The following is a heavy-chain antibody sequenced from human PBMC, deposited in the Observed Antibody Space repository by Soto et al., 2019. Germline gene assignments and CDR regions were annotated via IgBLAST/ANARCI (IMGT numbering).Heavy chain of an antibody. CDR3: TGGYCTGGTCYSGYFQH. J-gene: IGHJ1*01. V-gene: IGHV3-73*02. Sequence: EVQLVQSGGGLVQPGGSLKLSCAASGFTFSGSTVHWVRQASGEGLQWVGRIRSKANDYATTYIASVKGRFTISRDDSRNTAYLQMSDLKTEDTAVYYCTGGYCTGGTCYSGYFQHWGQGALATVCS. CDR2: IRSKANDYAT. D-gene: IGHD2-15*01. CDR1: GFTFSGST.